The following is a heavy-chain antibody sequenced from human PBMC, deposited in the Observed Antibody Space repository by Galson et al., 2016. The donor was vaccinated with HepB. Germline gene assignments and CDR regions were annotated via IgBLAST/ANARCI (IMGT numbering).Heavy chain of an antibody. CDR3: TRDWGDGALAVFV. Sequence: SLRLSCAGSGFTFGDSAMNWFRQAPGKGLEWVGFIRSKAFGATAEYAASVKGRFTISRDDSKSIASLQMNSLKTEDTAVYYCTRDWGDGALAVFVWGQGTLVTVSS. CDR1: GFTFGDSA. D-gene: IGHD3-16*01. J-gene: IGHJ4*02. CDR2: IRSKAFGATA. V-gene: IGHV3-49*03.